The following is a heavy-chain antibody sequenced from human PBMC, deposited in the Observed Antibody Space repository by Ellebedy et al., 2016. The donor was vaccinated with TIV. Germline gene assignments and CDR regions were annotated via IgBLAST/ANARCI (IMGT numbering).Heavy chain of an antibody. CDR2: ISFDGSNK. CDR3: ARDIYSYGYGAFDY. D-gene: IGHD5-18*01. CDR1: GFTFSSYS. V-gene: IGHV3-30*01. J-gene: IGHJ4*02. Sequence: PGGSLRLSCAASGFTFSSYSMQWVRQAPGRGLEWVAVISFDGSNKDYADSVRGRFTIFRDNSKNTLYLQMNSLRPEDTAVYYCARDIYSYGYGAFDYWGQGTLVTVPS.